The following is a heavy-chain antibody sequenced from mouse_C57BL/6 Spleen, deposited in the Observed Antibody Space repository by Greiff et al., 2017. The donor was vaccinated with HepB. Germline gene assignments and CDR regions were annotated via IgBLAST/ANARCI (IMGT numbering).Heavy chain of an antibody. CDR3: AMEGATMVPFAY. Sequence: VQLQQPGAELVRPGSSVKLSCKASGYTFTSYWMHWVKQRPIQGLEWIGNIDPSDSETHYNQKFKDKATLTVDKSSSTAYMQLSSLTSEDSAVYYCAMEGATMVPFAYWGQGTLVTVSA. V-gene: IGHV1-52*01. CDR2: IDPSDSET. CDR1: GYTFTSYW. J-gene: IGHJ3*01. D-gene: IGHD2-2*01.